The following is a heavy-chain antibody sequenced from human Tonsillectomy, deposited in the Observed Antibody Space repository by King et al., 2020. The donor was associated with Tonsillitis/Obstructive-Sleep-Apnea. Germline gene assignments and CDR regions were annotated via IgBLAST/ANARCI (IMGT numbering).Heavy chain of an antibody. V-gene: IGHV3-9*01. CDR1: GFTFNDHA. D-gene: IGHD2/OR15-2a*01. CDR2: ISSNFGSDSI. CDR3: VKHVESLTGAGGAYYCTR. Sequence: VQLVESGGGLVQPGRSLRLSCVASGFTFNDHAMHWVRQAPGKGLEWVSGISSNFGSDSIGYADFVKGRFTISRDNAKNSLYLQMNSLRAEETALYYCVKHVESLTGAGGAYYCTRWGQGTLVTPPS. J-gene: IGHJ4*02.